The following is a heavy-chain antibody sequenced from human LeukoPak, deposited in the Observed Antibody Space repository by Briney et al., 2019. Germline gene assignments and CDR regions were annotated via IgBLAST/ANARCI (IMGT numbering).Heavy chain of an antibody. CDR3: ASSATRSYENWFDP. CDR1: GFTFSSYW. Sequence: GGSLRLSCAASGFTFSSYWMHWVRQAPGKGLLWVSRINIEESSTTYADSVKGRFTISRDNAKNTLYLQMNSLRAEDTAVYYCASSATRSYENWFDPWGQGTLVTVSS. CDR2: INIEESST. D-gene: IGHD6-25*01. J-gene: IGHJ5*02. V-gene: IGHV3-74*01.